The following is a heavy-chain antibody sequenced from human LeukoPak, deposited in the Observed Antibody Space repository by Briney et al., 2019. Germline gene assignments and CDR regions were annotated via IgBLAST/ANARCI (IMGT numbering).Heavy chain of an antibody. CDR2: MNPNSGNT. CDR1: GYTFTSYD. CDR3: ARGKRYCSSTSCDDIDY. V-gene: IGHV1-8*03. Sequence: ASVKVSCKASGYTFTSYDINWVRQATGHGLEWMGWMNPNSGNTGYAQKFQGRVTITRNTSISTAYMELSSLRSEDTAVYYCARGKRYCSSTSCDDIDYWGQGTLVTVSS. D-gene: IGHD2-2*01. J-gene: IGHJ4*02.